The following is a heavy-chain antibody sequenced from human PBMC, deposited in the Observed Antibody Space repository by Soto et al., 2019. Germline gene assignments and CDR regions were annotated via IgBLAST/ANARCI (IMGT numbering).Heavy chain of an antibody. CDR3: ASDRVRSFYGVDV. V-gene: IGHV4-30-4*01. D-gene: IGHD3-16*02. J-gene: IGHJ6*02. Sequence: QVQLQESGPGLVKPSQTLSLTCTVSGGSISSGDYYWSWIRQPPGKGLEWIGYIYYSGSTYYNPSLKIRVTISVDTSKNHCSLKLSSVTAADTAVYYCASDRVRSFYGVDVWGQGTTVTVSS. CDR1: GGSISSGDYY. CDR2: IYYSGST.